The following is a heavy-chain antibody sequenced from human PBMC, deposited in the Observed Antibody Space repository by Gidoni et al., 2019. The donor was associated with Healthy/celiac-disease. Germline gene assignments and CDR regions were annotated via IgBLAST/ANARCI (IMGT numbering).Heavy chain of an antibody. V-gene: IGHV1-58*01. J-gene: IGHJ3*02. CDR2: IVVGSGNT. D-gene: IGHD1-26*01. Sequence: QMQLVQSGPEVKKPGTSVKVSCKASGFTFTSSAVKWVRQARGQRLEWIGWIVVGSGNTNYAQKFQERVTITRDMSTSTAYMELSSLRSEDTAVYYCAADHLVSGSYSGAFDIWGQGTMVTVSS. CDR1: GFTFTSSA. CDR3: AADHLVSGSYSGAFDI.